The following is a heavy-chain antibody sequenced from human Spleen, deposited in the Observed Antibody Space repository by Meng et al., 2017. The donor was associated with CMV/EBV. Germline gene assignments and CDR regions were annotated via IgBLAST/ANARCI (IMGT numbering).Heavy chain of an antibody. D-gene: IGHD3-3*01. CDR2: IYYSGTT. Sequence: SETLSLTCTVSGGSITSTSCYWGWIRQPPGKRLEWIGSIYYSGTTYYNPSLKDRVTISVDTSKNQFSLKLSSVTAADTAVYYCARDLIYDFWSGYYSYYGMDVWGQGTTVTVSS. J-gene: IGHJ6*02. CDR3: ARDLIYDFWSGYYSYYGMDV. V-gene: IGHV4-39*07. CDR1: GGSITSTSCY.